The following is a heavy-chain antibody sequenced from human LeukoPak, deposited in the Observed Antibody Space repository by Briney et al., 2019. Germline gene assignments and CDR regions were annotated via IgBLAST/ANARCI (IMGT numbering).Heavy chain of an antibody. V-gene: IGHV4-61*02. CDR3: ARERDTAMIRASWSDP. CDR1: GGSTRSGSYY. Sequence: SETLSLTCTVSGGSTRSGSYYWSWLRQPAGKGLEWIGRVYYSGTTNYNPSLKSRVTISLDTSKNQFSLKLSSVTASDTAVYFCARERDTAMIRASWSDPWGQGILVTVSS. D-gene: IGHD5-18*01. CDR2: VYYSGTT. J-gene: IGHJ5*02.